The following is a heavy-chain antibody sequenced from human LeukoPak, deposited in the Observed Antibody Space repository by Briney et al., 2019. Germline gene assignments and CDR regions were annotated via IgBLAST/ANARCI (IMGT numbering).Heavy chain of an antibody. J-gene: IGHJ4*02. V-gene: IGHV1-24*01. CDR2: FGHQDGET. CDR3: ATGAIVYDY. CDR1: GSTLSKIS. Sequence: ASVKVSCKVSGSTLSKISIGWVRQAPGKGLEWMGSFGHQDGETVHARKFQARFNMTVDTATDTAYMEMSSLISEDTAVYYCATGAIVYDYWGQGTLVTVSS. D-gene: IGHD3-9*01.